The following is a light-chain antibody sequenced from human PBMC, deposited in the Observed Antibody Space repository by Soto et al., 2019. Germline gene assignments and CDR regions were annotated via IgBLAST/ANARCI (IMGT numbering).Light chain of an antibody. V-gene: IGKV1-39*01. Sequence: DIQQTHTPSSLSASVGARVTITCRASQSISSYLNWYQQKPGKAPKLLIYAASSLQSGVPSRFSGSGSGTDFTLTISSLQPEDFATYYCQQSYSTPWTFGQGTKVDIK. CDR3: QQSYSTPWT. CDR2: AAS. CDR1: QSISSY. J-gene: IGKJ1*01.